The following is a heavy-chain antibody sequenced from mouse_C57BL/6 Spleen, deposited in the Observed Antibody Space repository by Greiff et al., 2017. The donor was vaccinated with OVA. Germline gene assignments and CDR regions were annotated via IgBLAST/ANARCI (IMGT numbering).Heavy chain of an antibody. CDR2: IHPNSGST. Sequence: VQLQEPGAELVKPGASVKLSCKASGYTFTSYWMLWVKQRPGQGLEWIGMIHPNSGSTTYNEKFKSKATLTVDKSSSTAYMQLSSLTSEDSAVYYCARYLYGSSPYFDYWGQGTTLTVSS. J-gene: IGHJ2*01. V-gene: IGHV1-64*01. CDR3: ARYLYGSSPYFDY. CDR1: GYTFTSYW. D-gene: IGHD1-1*01.